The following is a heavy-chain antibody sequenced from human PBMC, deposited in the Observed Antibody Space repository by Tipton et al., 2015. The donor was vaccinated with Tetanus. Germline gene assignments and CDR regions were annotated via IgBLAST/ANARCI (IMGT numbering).Heavy chain of an antibody. CDR2: ITYSART. Sequence: TLSLTCSVSGSSMSSSYWSWVRQTPDKRLEWIGYITYSARTKYNPSLRSRVTLSLEASKNLFSLKVNSVTAADTAVYSCAGGLVRWYEPWGRGTLVSVSS. D-gene: IGHD3-10*01. CDR1: GSSMSSSY. V-gene: IGHV4-59*04. CDR3: AGGLVRWYEP. J-gene: IGHJ5*02.